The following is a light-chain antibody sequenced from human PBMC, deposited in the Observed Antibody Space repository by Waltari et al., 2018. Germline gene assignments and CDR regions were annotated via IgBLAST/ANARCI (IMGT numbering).Light chain of an antibody. CDR1: QSLNSN. J-gene: IGKJ4*01. Sequence: EIVMTQSPATLSASPGERATLSCRASQSLNSNLAWYQQRPGQAPRLLIYGESTRATGIPARFSGSASGTEFTLAISSLQSEDFAVYYCQQYDKWPLTFGGGTKVESK. CDR2: GES. CDR3: QQYDKWPLT. V-gene: IGKV3-15*01.